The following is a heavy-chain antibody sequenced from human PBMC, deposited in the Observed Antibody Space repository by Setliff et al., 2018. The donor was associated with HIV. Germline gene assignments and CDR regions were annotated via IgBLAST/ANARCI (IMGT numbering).Heavy chain of an antibody. CDR1: GDSIKSSTYH. CDR3: AREDFWSGDQDYYYMDV. CDR2: IAYSGST. D-gene: IGHD3-3*01. Sequence: PSETLSLTCNVSGDSIKSSTYHWGWIRQSSGKGLEWIGSIAYSGSTTYNPSLKSRVTISVDTSKNQFSLKLTSVTAADTAVYYCAREDFWSGDQDYYYMDVWGKGTTVTVSS. V-gene: IGHV4-39*07. J-gene: IGHJ6*03.